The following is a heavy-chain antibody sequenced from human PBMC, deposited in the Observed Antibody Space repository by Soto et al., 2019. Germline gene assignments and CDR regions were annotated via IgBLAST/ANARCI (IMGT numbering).Heavy chain of an antibody. Sequence: ASVKVSCKASGYTFTSYDINWVRQATGQGLEWMGWMNPNSGNTGYAQKFQGRVTMTRNTSISTAYMELSSLRSEDTAVYYCARASIPAGLLYDFWSGYYTGYYYYYMDVWGKGTTVTVSS. CDR2: MNPNSGNT. D-gene: IGHD3-3*01. CDR1: GYTFTSYD. J-gene: IGHJ6*03. CDR3: ARASIPAGLLYDFWSGYYTGYYYYYMDV. V-gene: IGHV1-8*01.